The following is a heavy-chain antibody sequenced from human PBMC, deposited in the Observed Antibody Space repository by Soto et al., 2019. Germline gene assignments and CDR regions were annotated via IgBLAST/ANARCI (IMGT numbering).Heavy chain of an antibody. CDR3: ARDLGSEQWFFDN. CDR1: GASVSGDGSY. Sequence: QVPLQESGPGLVKPSQTLSLTCIVSGASVSGDGSYCSWIRQHPGKGLELIGYIHNSGSTYSKPSLENRAARSIDTSMGQFSLWLSPVTAAGSALYFCARDLGSEQWFFDNWGQGILVNVS. D-gene: IGHD6-19*01. J-gene: IGHJ4*02. V-gene: IGHV4-31*03. CDR2: IHNSGST.